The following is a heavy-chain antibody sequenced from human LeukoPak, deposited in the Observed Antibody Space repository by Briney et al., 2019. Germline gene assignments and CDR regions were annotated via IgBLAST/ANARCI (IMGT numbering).Heavy chain of an antibody. CDR2: IYYSGST. CDR3: ARSGWSDAFDI. D-gene: IGHD2-15*01. Sequence: SETLSLTCTVSGGSISRYYWSWIRQPPGKGLEWIGYIYYSGSTNYNPSLKSRVTISVDTSKNQFSLKLSSVTAADTAVYYCARSGWSDAFDIWGQGTMVTVSS. J-gene: IGHJ3*02. CDR1: GGSISRYY. V-gene: IGHV4-59*01.